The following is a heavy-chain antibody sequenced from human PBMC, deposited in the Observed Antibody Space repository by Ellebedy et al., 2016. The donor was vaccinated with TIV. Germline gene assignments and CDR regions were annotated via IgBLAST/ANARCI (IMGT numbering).Heavy chain of an antibody. CDR3: AKDLTGYYYYYGMDV. CDR2: ISSSSSYI. CDR1: GFTFSSYS. Sequence: GESLKISCAASGFTFSSYSMNWVRQAPGKGLEWVSSISSSSSYIYYADSVKGRFTISRDNAKNSLYLQMNSLRAEDTAVYYCAKDLTGYYYYYGMDVWGQGTTVTVSS. D-gene: IGHD3-10*01. V-gene: IGHV3-21*04. J-gene: IGHJ6*02.